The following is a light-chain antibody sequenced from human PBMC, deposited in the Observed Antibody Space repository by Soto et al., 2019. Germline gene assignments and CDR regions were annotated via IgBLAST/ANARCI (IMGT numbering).Light chain of an antibody. CDR2: AAS. CDR1: QSISSY. J-gene: IGKJ1*01. V-gene: IGKV1-39*01. CDR3: QQSYNTPWT. Sequence: DIQMTQSQSSLSASVGDRVTITCRTSQSISSYLNWYQQKPGKAPKLLIYAASSLQSGVPSRFSGSASGTDFTLTISSLQPEAFATYYCQQSYNTPWTFGQGTKVEIK.